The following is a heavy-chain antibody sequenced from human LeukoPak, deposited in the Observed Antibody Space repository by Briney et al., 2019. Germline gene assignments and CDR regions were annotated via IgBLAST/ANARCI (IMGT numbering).Heavy chain of an antibody. CDR1: GFTFSNFG. J-gene: IGHJ4*02. CDR3: ARGGHPRY. V-gene: IGHV3-21*01. CDR2: ISSSSYT. Sequence: GGSLRLSRAASGFTFSNFGMNWVRQAPGKGLEWVSSISSSSYTYYADSVKDRFTISRDNAKNSLYLQMNSLRVEDTAVYYCARGGHPRYWGQGTLVTVSS.